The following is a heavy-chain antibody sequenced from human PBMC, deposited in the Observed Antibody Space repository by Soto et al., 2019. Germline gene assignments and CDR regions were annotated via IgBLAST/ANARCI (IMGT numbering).Heavy chain of an antibody. Sequence: ASVKVSCKASGYTFTSYGISWVRQAPGQRLEWMGWINAYNGNTNYSQKFQGRVTITTDTSTSTAYMELSSLRSEDTAVYYCARGGEILLWFGELSHHPNWFDPWGQGTLVTAPQ. CDR1: GYTFTSYG. CDR2: INAYNGNT. D-gene: IGHD3-10*01. CDR3: ARGGEILLWFGELSHHPNWFDP. V-gene: IGHV1-18*01. J-gene: IGHJ5*02.